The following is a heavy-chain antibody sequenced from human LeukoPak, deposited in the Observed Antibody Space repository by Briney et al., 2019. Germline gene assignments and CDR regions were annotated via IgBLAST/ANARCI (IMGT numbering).Heavy chain of an antibody. Sequence: GGSLRLSCAASGFTFSSYSMNWVRQAPGKGLEWVAVISYDGSNKYYADSVKGRFTISRDNSKNTLYLQMNSLRAEDTAVYYCARDLEEYYYDSSGYPIWGQGTMVTVSS. V-gene: IGHV3-30*03. D-gene: IGHD3-22*01. CDR2: ISYDGSNK. CDR1: GFTFSSYS. CDR3: ARDLEEYYYDSSGYPI. J-gene: IGHJ3*02.